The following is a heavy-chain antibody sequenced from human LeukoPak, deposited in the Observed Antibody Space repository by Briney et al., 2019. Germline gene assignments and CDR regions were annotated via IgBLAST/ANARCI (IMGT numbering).Heavy chain of an antibody. J-gene: IGHJ1*01. D-gene: IGHD6-13*01. CDR2: IIPILGIA. Sequence: SVKVSCKASGGTFSSYAISWVRQAPGQGLEWMGRIIPILGIANYAQKFQGRVTITADKSTSTAYMELSSLRSEDTAVYYCARDPGYSSSWSPFQHWGQGTLVTVSS. V-gene: IGHV1-69*04. CDR1: GGTFSSYA. CDR3: ARDPGYSSSWSPFQH.